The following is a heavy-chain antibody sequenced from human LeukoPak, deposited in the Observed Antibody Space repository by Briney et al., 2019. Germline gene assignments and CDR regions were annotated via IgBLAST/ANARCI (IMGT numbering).Heavy chain of an antibody. CDR2: INQDESAK. D-gene: IGHD5-24*01. CDR1: GFTFSRYL. V-gene: IGHV3-7*01. J-gene: IGHJ4*01. Sequence: GGSLRLSCAASGFTFSRYLMSCVRQAPGKGREWVASINQDESAKFYVDSVKGRFTISRDNAKHSLFLQMNSLRAEDTAFYYCEKLLRDATISDFWGHGALVTVSS. CDR3: EKLLRDATISDF.